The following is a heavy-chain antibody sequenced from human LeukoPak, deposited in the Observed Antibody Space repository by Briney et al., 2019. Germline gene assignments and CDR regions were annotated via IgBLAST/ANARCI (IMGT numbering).Heavy chain of an antibody. CDR1: GFTFSSYE. D-gene: IGHD6-13*01. J-gene: IGHJ4*02. CDR2: ISSSGSTI. Sequence: GGSLRLSCAASGFTFSSYEMNWVRQAPGKGLEWVSYISSSGSTIYYADSVKGRFTISRDNAKNSLYLQMNSLRAEDTAVYYCARPGYSSSWELDYWGQGTLVTVSS. CDR3: ARPGYSSSWELDY. V-gene: IGHV3-48*03.